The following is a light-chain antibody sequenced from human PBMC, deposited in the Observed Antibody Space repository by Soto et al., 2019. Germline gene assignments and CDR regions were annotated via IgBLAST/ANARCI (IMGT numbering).Light chain of an antibody. Sequence: DIQLTQSPSFLSASVGDRVTITCRASQAIDTYLAWYQKKPGKAPKLLIYAASLLQSGVPSRFSGGGCGKDLTLPINSLQPEDFANFYCKKFNSFPFIFGHGHRLEIK. J-gene: IGKJ5*01. CDR2: AAS. V-gene: IGKV1-9*01. CDR3: KKFNSFPFI. CDR1: QAIDTY.